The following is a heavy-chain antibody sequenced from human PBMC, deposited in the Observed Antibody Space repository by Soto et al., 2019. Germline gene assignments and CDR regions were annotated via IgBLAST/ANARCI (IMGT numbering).Heavy chain of an antibody. J-gene: IGHJ4*02. CDR3: ARGGGRVVVVTATSFGY. D-gene: IGHD2-21*02. V-gene: IGHV1-69*12. CDR1: GGTFSSHA. Sequence: QVQLVQSGAEVKKPGSSVKVSCKASGGTFSSHAISSARQAPGQGPEWMGGILPIFGTANYAQKFQGRVTITGDEGTSAGYRGRGSGRSDDTAVYCWARGGGRVVVVTATSFGYWGQGTLVTVSS. CDR2: ILPIFGTA.